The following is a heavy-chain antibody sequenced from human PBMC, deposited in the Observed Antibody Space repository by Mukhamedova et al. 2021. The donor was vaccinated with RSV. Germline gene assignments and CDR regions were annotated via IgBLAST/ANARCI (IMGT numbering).Heavy chain of an antibody. CDR2: IYTSGST. D-gene: IGHD2-2*01. J-gene: IGHJ5*02. CDR3: ARDKGSSTSLWFDP. Sequence: KGLEWIGRIYTSGSTNYNPSLKSRVTMSVDTSKNQFSLKLSSVTAADTAVYYCARDKGSSTSLWFDPWGQGTLVTVSS. V-gene: IGHV4-4*07.